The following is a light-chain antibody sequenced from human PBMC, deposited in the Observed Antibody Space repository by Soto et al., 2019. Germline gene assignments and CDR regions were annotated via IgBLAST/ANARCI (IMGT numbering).Light chain of an antibody. CDR1: QSVLYSSNNKDY. V-gene: IGKV4-1*01. Sequence: DIVVTQSPDSLAVSLGERATINCKSSQSVLYSSNNKDYLAWYQQKPGQPPKLLIYWASTRESGVPDRFSGSGSGTDFTLTISSLQADDVAVYYCQQYYNTPYTFGQGTKLEIK. CDR2: WAS. J-gene: IGKJ2*01. CDR3: QQYYNTPYT.